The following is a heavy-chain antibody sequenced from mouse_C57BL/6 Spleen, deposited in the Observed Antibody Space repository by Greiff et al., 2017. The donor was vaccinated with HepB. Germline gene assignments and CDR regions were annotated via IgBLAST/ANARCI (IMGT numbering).Heavy chain of an antibody. D-gene: IGHD4-1*01. CDR2: IYPGDGDT. CDR3: ARTGPSLDY. CDR1: GYAFSSSW. Sequence: QVQLKQSGPELVKPGASVKISCKASGYAFSSSWMNWVKQRPGKGLEWIGRIYPGDGDTNYNGKCKGKATLTADKSSSTAYMQLSSLTSEDSAVYFCARTGPSLDYWGQGTTLTVSS. V-gene: IGHV1-82*01. J-gene: IGHJ2*01.